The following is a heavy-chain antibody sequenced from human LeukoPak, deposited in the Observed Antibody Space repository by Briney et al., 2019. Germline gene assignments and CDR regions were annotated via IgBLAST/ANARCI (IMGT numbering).Heavy chain of an antibody. Sequence: GGSLRLSCAASGFTFSSYSMNWVRQAPGKGLEWVSSISSSSSYIYYADSVKGRFTISRDNAKNSLYLQMNSLRAEDTAVYYCAKWAGVYYYDSSGRSYWGQGTLVTVSS. D-gene: IGHD3-22*01. CDR2: ISSSSSYI. V-gene: IGHV3-21*04. CDR1: GFTFSSYS. CDR3: AKWAGVYYYDSSGRSY. J-gene: IGHJ4*02.